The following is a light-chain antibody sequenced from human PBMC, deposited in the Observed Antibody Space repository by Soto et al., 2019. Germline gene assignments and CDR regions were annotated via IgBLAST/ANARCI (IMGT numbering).Light chain of an antibody. CDR1: NSDVGGYNY. Sequence: QSVLTQPASVSGSPGQSITISCTGSNSDVGGYNYVSWYQQLPGKAPKLIIYGVNKRLPGVSNRFSGSKSGNTASLSISGLQAEDEADYSCSSYGGSDIVLFGGGTKVTVL. V-gene: IGLV2-14*01. CDR2: GVN. J-gene: IGLJ2*01. CDR3: SSYGGSDIVL.